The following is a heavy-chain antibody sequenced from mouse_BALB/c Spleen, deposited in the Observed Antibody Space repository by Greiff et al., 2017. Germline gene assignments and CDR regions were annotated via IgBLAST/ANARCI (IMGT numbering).Heavy chain of an antibody. CDR2: IYPGNSDT. CDR3: TSYEYDRDYFDY. CDR1: GYTFTSYW. V-gene: IGHV1-5*01. Sequence: EVQLQQSGTVLARPGASVKMSCKASGYTFTSYWMHWVKQRPGQGLEWIGAIYPGNSDTSYNQKFKGKAKLTAVTSTSTAYMELSSLTNEDSAVYYCTSYEYDRDYFDYWGQGTTLTVSS. J-gene: IGHJ2*01. D-gene: IGHD2-4*01.